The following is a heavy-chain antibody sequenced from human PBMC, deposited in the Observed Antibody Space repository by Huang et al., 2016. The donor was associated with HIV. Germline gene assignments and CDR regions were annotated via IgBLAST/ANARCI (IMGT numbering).Heavy chain of an antibody. J-gene: IGHJ4*01. CDR1: GYNFMNYW. V-gene: IGHV5-51*01. D-gene: IGHD2-15*01. CDR2: SYPGYSET. CDR3: ARRAATLGLYYFDY. Sequence: EVQLVQSGVEVKKPGESLKISCKGSGYNFMNYWIGWVRQMPGKGLEGMGSSYPGYSETRYSPSFQDQVTISVDKSISTAYLQWSSLKASDTAMYYCARRAATLGLYYFDYWGHGTLVTVSS.